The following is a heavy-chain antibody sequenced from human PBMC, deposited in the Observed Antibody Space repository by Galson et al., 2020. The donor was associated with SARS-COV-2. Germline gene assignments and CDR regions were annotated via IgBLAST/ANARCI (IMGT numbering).Heavy chain of an antibody. CDR3: AKDFSSWSDWYFDL. Sequence: GRSLRLSCAASGFTFSSYGMHWVRQAPGKGLEWVAVIWYDGSNKYYADSVKGRFTISRDNSKNTLYLQMNSLRAEDTAVYYCAKDFSSWSDWYFDLWCRGTLVTVSS. CDR1: GFTFSSYG. CDR2: IWYDGSNK. D-gene: IGHD6-13*01. J-gene: IGHJ2*01. V-gene: IGHV3-33*06.